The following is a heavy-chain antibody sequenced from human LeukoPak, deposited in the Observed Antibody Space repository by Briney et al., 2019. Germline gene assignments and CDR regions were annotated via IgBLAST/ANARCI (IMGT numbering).Heavy chain of an antibody. J-gene: IGHJ4*02. CDR2: INHSREN. D-gene: IGHD2-2*01. CDR3: ARQLGYCSSTSCYADKVDY. V-gene: IGHV4-34*01. Sequence: SETLSLTCAVYGGSFSAYYWSWIRQPPGKGLEWIGEINHSRENNYNPSLKSRVTISVDTSKNQFSLKLSSVTAADTAVYYCARQLGYCSSTSCYADKVDYWGQGTLVTVSS. CDR1: GGSFSAYY.